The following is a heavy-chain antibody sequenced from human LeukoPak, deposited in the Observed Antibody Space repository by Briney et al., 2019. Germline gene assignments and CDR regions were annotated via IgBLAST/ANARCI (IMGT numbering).Heavy chain of an antibody. CDR1: GYSFTSYW. D-gene: IGHD5-24*01. CDR3: ARQDERLQLGY. Sequence: GESLKISCKGPGYSFTSYWIGWVRQMPGKGLEWMGIIYPGDSDTRYSPSFQGQVTLSADKSISTAFLQWSSLKASDTAMYYCARQDERLQLGYWGQGTLVTVSS. CDR2: IYPGDSDT. V-gene: IGHV5-51*01. J-gene: IGHJ4*02.